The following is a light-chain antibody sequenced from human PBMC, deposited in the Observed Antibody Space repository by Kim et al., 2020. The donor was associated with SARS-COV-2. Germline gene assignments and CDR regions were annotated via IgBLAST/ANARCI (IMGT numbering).Light chain of an antibody. CDR1: SSNIGAGYD. CDR3: QSYDSSLSHVV. V-gene: IGLV1-40*01. J-gene: IGLJ7*01. Sequence: RVTISCTGSSSNIGAGYDVPWYQHLPGTAPNLLIFRNNNRPSGVPARFSASKSGTSASLAITGLQAEDEADYSCQSYDSSLSHVVFGGGTQLTVL. CDR2: RNN.